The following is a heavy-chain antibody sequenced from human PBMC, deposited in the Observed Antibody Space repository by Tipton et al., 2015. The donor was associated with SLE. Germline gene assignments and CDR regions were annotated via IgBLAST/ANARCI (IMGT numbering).Heavy chain of an antibody. CDR1: GGSFSGYY. J-gene: IGHJ6*03. V-gene: IGHV4-59*12. CDR3: ARAGSESAYYYYMDV. D-gene: IGHD6-19*01. CDR2: IYYSGST. Sequence: TLSLTCAVYGGSFSGYYWSWIRQPPGKGLEWIGYIYYSGSTYYNPSLKSRVTISVDTSKNQFSLKLSSVTAADTAVYYCARAGSESAYYYYMDVWGKGTTVTVSS.